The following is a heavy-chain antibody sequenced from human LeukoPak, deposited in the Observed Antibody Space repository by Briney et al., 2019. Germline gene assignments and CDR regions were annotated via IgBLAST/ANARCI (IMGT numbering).Heavy chain of an antibody. J-gene: IGHJ4*02. Sequence: PSETLSLTCTVSGDSISSGDYYWSWIRQPAGKGLEWIGRIYTSGSTNYNPSLKSRVTISVDTSKNQFSLKLSSVTAADTAVYYCARVHIPAYYFDYWGQGTLVTVSS. CDR3: ARVHIPAYYFDY. V-gene: IGHV4-61*02. CDR1: GDSISSGDYY. D-gene: IGHD2-2*02. CDR2: IYTSGST.